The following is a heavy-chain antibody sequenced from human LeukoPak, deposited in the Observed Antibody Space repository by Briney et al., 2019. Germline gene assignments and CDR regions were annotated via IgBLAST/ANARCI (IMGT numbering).Heavy chain of an antibody. CDR2: IYSGGAT. CDR1: GGSISSYY. Sequence: ETLSLTCTVSGGSISSYYWSWIRQPPGKGLEWVSVIYSGGATYYSDSVKGRFTISRDNSKNTLYLQLSSLRAEDTAVYYCARDYYGGNSGDYFDYWGQGTLVTVSS. V-gene: IGHV3-66*01. D-gene: IGHD4-23*01. CDR3: ARDYYGGNSGDYFDY. J-gene: IGHJ4*02.